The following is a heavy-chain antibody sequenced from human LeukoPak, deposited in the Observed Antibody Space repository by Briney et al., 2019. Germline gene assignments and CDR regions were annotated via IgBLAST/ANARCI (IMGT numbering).Heavy chain of an antibody. J-gene: IGHJ4*02. CDR1: GGSISSYY. Sequence: SSETLSLTCTVSGGSISSYYWGWIRQPPGKGLEWIGSIYYSGSTYYNPSLKSRVTISVDTSKNQFSLKLSSVTAADTAVYYCARVPLIVGDYSTHRPNDYWGQGTLVTVSS. V-gene: IGHV4-39*07. CDR2: IYYSGST. D-gene: IGHD4-17*01. CDR3: ARVPLIVGDYSTHRPNDY.